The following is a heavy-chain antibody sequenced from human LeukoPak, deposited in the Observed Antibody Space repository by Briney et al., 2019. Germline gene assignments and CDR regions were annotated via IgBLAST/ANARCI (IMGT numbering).Heavy chain of an antibody. V-gene: IGHV3-11*01. CDR2: IVPSGSTT. J-gene: IGHJ4*02. CDR3: ASDIVAPGLHFEY. Sequence: GGSLRLSCAASGFTFSDFYMIWIRQAPGKGLEWVSYIVPSGSTTYYADSVKGRFSISRDNARNLLFLQMNSLRAEDTAVYYCASDIVAPGLHFEYWGQGSLVTVSS. D-gene: IGHD6-13*01. CDR1: GFTFSDFY.